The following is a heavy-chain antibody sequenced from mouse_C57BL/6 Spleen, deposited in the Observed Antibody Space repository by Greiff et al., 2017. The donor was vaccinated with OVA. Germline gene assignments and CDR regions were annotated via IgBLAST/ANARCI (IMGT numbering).Heavy chain of an antibody. Sequence: EVQLQESGPGLVKPSQSLSLTCSVTGYSITSGYYWNWIRQFPGNKLEWMGYISYDGSNNYNPSLKNRISITRDTSKYQFFLKLNSVTTEDTATCYCASIYYDYDEYFDVWGTGTTVTVSS. CDR3: ASIYYDYDEYFDV. CDR1: GYSITSGYY. D-gene: IGHD2-4*01. V-gene: IGHV3-6*01. J-gene: IGHJ1*03. CDR2: ISYDGSN.